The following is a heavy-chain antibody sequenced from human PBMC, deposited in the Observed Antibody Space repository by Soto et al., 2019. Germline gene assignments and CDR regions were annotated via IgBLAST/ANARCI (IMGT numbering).Heavy chain of an antibody. D-gene: IGHD3-22*01. CDR2: IDPSDSQT. V-gene: IGHV5-10-1*01. Sequence: PGESLKISCTASGYSFTTYWITWVRQKPGKGLEWMGRIDPSDSQTYYSPSFRGHVTISATKSITTVFLQWSSLRASDTAIYYCARQIYDSDTGPNFQYYFDSWGQGTPVTVSS. CDR3: ARQIYDSDTGPNFQYYFDS. CDR1: GYSFTTYW. J-gene: IGHJ4*02.